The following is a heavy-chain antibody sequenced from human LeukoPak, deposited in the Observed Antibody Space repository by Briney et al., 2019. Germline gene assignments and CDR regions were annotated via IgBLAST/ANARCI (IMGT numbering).Heavy chain of an antibody. CDR1: GFTFSSYG. J-gene: IGHJ4*02. Sequence: PGGSLRLSCAASGFTFSSYGMHWVRQAPGKGLEWVAVIWYDGSNKYYADSVKGRFTISRDNSKNTLYLQMNSLRAEDTAVYYCARDQSDGVVAASGDYWGQRTLVTVSS. CDR3: ARDQSDGVVAASGDY. CDR2: IWYDGSNK. V-gene: IGHV3-33*01. D-gene: IGHD2-15*01.